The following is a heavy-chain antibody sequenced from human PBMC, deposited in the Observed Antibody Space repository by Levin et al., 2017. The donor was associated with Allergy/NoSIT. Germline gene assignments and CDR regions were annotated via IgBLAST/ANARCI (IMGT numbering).Heavy chain of an antibody. Sequence: GESLKISCKASGYTFSGFYMHWVRQAPGQGLEWMGWINPNSGGTNYAQKFQGRVTMTRDRPISIAYMELSRLRSDDTAVYFCARGLGYCGGGSGCSGDYWGQGTLVTVSS. CDR3: ARGLGYCGGGSGCSGDY. J-gene: IGHJ4*02. V-gene: IGHV1-2*02. D-gene: IGHD2-15*01. CDR1: GYTFSGFY. CDR2: INPNSGGT.